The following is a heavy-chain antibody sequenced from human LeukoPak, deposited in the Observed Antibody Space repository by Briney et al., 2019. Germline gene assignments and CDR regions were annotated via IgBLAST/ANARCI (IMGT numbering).Heavy chain of an antibody. D-gene: IGHD3-10*01. V-gene: IGHV4-39*07. CDR3: ARVGLWFGELYGFDP. CDR2: IYYSGST. CDR1: GGSISSSSYY. Sequence: SETLSPTCTVSGGSISSSSYYWGWIRQPPGKGLEWIGSIYYSGSTYYNPSLKSRVTISVDTSKNQFSLKLSSVTAADTAVYYCARVGLWFGELYGFDPWGQGTLVAVSS. J-gene: IGHJ5*02.